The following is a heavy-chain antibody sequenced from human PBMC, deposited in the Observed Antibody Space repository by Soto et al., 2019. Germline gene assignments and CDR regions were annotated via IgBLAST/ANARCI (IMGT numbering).Heavy chain of an antibody. J-gene: IGHJ4*02. CDR1: GYTFTSYA. CDR3: ARDRGDGYNHFDI. D-gene: IGHD3-10*01. V-gene: IGHV1-3*01. Sequence: QVQFVQSGAEVKKPGASVKVSCKASGYTFTSYAMHWVRQAPGQRPEWVGWINAGNGNTKYSQKFQGRVSLTRDTSASTAYMQLSSLRSEDTAVHYCARDRGDGYNHFDIWGQGTLVTVSS. CDR2: INAGNGNT.